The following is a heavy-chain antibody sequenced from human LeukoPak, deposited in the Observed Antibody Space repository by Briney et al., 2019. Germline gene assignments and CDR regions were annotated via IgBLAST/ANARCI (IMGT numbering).Heavy chain of an antibody. CDR2: ISAYKGNT. V-gene: IGHV1-18*01. J-gene: IGHJ4*02. Sequence: ASVKVSCKASGYTFTSSGIRWVRQAPGQGLEWMGWISAYKGNTNYAQKLQGRVTMTTDTSTSSAYMVLSSLRSDDTAVYYCARFEGSGYHYLDYWGQGTLVTVSS. CDR1: GYTFTSSG. D-gene: IGHD3-22*01. CDR3: ARFEGSGYHYLDY.